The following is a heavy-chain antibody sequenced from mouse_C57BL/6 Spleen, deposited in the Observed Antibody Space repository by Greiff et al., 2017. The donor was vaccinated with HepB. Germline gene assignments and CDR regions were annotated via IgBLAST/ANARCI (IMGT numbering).Heavy chain of an antibody. CDR1: GYTFTDYY. CDR2: INPYNGGT. CDR3: ARAVTTWFAY. D-gene: IGHD2-2*01. V-gene: IGHV1-19*01. Sequence: EVKLQESGPVLVKPGASVKMSCKASGYTFTDYYMNWVKQSHGKSLEWIGVINPYNGGTSYNQKLKGKATFTVDKSSSTAYMELNSLTSEDSSVYYCARAVTTWFAYWGQGTLVTVSA. J-gene: IGHJ3*01.